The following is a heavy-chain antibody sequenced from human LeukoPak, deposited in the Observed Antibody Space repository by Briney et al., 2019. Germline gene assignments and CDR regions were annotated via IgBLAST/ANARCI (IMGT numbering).Heavy chain of an antibody. Sequence: PGGSLRLSCAASGFTFSSYAMSWVRQAPGKGLEWVSAISGSGGSTYYADSVKGRFTISRDNSKNTLYLQMNSLRAEDTAVYYCASSMVRGVNTWFDPWGQGTLVTVSS. V-gene: IGHV3-23*01. CDR2: ISGSGGST. J-gene: IGHJ5*02. CDR3: ASSMVRGVNTWFDP. D-gene: IGHD3-10*01. CDR1: GFTFSSYA.